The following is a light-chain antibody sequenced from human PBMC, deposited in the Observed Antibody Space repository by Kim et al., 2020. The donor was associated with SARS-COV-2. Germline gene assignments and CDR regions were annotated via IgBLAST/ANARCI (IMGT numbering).Light chain of an antibody. J-gene: IGLJ2*01. CDR1: NIRSKS. Sequence: PVKQAGITCDGNNIRSKSVQWYQERRGQAPVLGIYYDSDRPSGIPERLSGSNAGNTATLNISRVEAGDEADYYCQVWDSSSDHVVFGGGTQLTVL. CDR2: YDS. CDR3: QVWDSSSDHVV. V-gene: IGLV3-21*04.